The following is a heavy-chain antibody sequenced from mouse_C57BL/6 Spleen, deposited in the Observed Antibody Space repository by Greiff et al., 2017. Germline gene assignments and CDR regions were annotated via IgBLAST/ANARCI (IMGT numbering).Heavy chain of an antibody. CDR3: ARGGFITTVFDY. CDR2: ISYDGSN. V-gene: IGHV3-6*01. Sequence: DVKLQESGPGLVKPSQSLSLTCSVTGYSITSGYYWNWIRQFPGNKLEWMGYISYDGSNNYNPSLKNRISITRDTSKNQFFLKLNSVTTEDTATYYCARGGFITTVFDYWGQGTTLTVSS. D-gene: IGHD1-1*01. J-gene: IGHJ2*01. CDR1: GYSITSGYY.